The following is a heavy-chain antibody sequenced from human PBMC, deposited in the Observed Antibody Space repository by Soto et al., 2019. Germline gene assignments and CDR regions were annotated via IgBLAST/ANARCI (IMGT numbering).Heavy chain of an antibody. CDR3: AKTYGGGWYWYFDL. Sequence: EVQLVESGGGLVQPGRSLRLSCAASGFTFDDYAMHWVRQAPGKGLEWVSGISWNSGSIGYADSVKGRFTISRDNAKNSLYLQMNGLRAEDSALYYCAKTYGGGWYWYFDLWGRGTLVTVSS. V-gene: IGHV3-9*01. CDR2: ISWNSGSI. J-gene: IGHJ2*01. CDR1: GFTFDDYA. D-gene: IGHD6-19*01.